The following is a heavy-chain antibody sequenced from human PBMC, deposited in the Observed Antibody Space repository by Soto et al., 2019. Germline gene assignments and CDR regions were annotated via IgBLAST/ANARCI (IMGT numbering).Heavy chain of an antibody. CDR3: ARGITVFGVVYFDY. Sequence: QVQLQESGPGLVKPSQTLSLTCTVSGGSINSGNYYWSWIRQHAGKGLEWIGYIHYSGSIYYNPSLKSRLTISVDSSRNQFSLSLSSVTAADTAVYYCARGITVFGVVYFDYWGQGALVTVSS. CDR1: GGSINSGNYY. D-gene: IGHD3-3*01. V-gene: IGHV4-31*03. CDR2: IHYSGSI. J-gene: IGHJ4*02.